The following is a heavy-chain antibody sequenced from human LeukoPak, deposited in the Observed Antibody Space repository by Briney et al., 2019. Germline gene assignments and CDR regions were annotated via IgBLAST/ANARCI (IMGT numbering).Heavy chain of an antibody. Sequence: GGSLRLSCAASGFTFSSYWMSWDRQAPGKGLVWVANVKQDGSERYYVGSVRGRFTISRDNAKNSLYLQMNSLRAEDTAVYYCAREGAYYLDSWGQGTLVAVSS. J-gene: IGHJ4*02. D-gene: IGHD4/OR15-4a*01. V-gene: IGHV3-7*01. CDR1: GFTFSSYW. CDR3: AREGAYYLDS. CDR2: VKQDGSER.